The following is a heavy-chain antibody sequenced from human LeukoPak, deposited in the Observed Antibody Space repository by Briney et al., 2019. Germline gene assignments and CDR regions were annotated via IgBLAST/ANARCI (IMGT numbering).Heavy chain of an antibody. J-gene: IGHJ4*02. Sequence: ETLSLTCTVSGGSISSYYWSWVRQAPGKGLEWVANIKQDGSEKHYVDSVKGRFTISRDNAENSLYLQMNSLRAEDTAVYYCAGSGFWGQGTLVTVSS. CDR3: AGSGF. D-gene: IGHD6-25*01. CDR1: GGSISSYY. V-gene: IGHV3-7*01. CDR2: IKQDGSEK.